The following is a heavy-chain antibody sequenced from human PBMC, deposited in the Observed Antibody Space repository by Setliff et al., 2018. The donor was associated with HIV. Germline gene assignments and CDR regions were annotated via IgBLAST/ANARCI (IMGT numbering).Heavy chain of an antibody. D-gene: IGHD5-18*01. CDR1: GGTFSSYA. CDR3: ARDLRIQLWYPCYYYGMDV. J-gene: IGHJ6*02. CDR2: IIPIFGTA. Sequence: GASVKVSCKASGGTFSSYAISWVRQAPGQGLEWMGGIIPIFGTANYAQKFQGRVTITADESTSTAYMELSSLRSEDTAVYYCARDLRIQLWYPCYYYGMDVWGQGTTVTVSS. V-gene: IGHV1-69*13.